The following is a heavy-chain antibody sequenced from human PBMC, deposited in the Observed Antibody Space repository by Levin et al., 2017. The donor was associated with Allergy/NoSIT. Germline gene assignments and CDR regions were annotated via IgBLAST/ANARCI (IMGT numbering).Heavy chain of an antibody. CDR2: ISYDGSNK. Sequence: AGGSLRLSCAASGFTFSSYGMHWVRQAPGKGLEWVAVISYDGSNKYYADSVKGRFTISRDNSKNTLYLQMNSLRAEDTAVYYCAKDPEYSSSPSGGFDYWGQGTLVTVSS. D-gene: IGHD6-13*01. V-gene: IGHV3-30*18. CDR1: GFTFSSYG. J-gene: IGHJ4*02. CDR3: AKDPEYSSSPSGGFDY.